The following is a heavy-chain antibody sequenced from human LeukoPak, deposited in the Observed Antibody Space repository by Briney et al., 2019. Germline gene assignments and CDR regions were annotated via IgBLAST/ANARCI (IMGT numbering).Heavy chain of an antibody. CDR1: GDSITSFY. V-gene: IGHV4-59*01. Sequence: PSETLSLTCSVSGDSITSFYWSWIRQPPGKGLEWIGYIYYSGSTNYNPSLKSRVTISVDTSKNQFSLKLSSVTAADTAVYYCAREVVAAAGTVDYWGQGTLVTVSS. J-gene: IGHJ4*02. D-gene: IGHD6-13*01. CDR2: IYYSGST. CDR3: AREVVAAAGTVDY.